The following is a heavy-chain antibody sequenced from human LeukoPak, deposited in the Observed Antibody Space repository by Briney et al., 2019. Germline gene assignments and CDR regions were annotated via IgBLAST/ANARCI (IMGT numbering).Heavy chain of an antibody. Sequence: ASVKVSCKASGYTFISHNINWVRQVYGHGLECMGWMRPDTGFTGYAQKFRGRVTMTRDTSTNTSYMELSSLRSDDTAVYYCARGRGYCSSTSCYLYYFDYWGQGTLVTVSS. CDR1: GYTFISHN. CDR3: ARGRGYCSSTSCYLYYFDY. J-gene: IGHJ4*02. D-gene: IGHD2-2*01. CDR2: MRPDTGFT. V-gene: IGHV1-8*01.